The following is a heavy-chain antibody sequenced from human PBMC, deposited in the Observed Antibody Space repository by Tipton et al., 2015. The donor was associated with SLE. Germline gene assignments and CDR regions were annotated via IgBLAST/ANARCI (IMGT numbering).Heavy chain of an antibody. D-gene: IGHD3-22*01. CDR1: GGSISSHY. Sequence: TLSLTCTVSGGSISSHYWSWIRQPPGKALEWIGYVSSLGHTNYNPSLESRVSIFLDTSRSQFSLTLKSVTAADTAVYYCARRDSTGYYVHWGQGTLVTVSS. J-gene: IGHJ4*02. CDR3: ARRDSTGYYVH. V-gene: IGHV4-59*11. CDR2: VSSLGHT.